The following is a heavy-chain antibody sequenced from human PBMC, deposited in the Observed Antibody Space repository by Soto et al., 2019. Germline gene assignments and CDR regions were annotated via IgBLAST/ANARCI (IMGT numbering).Heavy chain of an antibody. CDR1: GFTFSSYS. D-gene: IGHD6-13*01. V-gene: IGHV3-21*01. J-gene: IGHJ4*02. Sequence: GESLKISCAASGFTFSSYSMNWVRQAPGKGLEWVSSISSSSSYIYYADSVKGRFTISRDNAKNSLYLQMNSLRAEDTAVYYCARDGAFAAAAGTNYWGQGTLVTVSS. CDR3: ARDGAFAAAAGTNY. CDR2: ISSSSSYI.